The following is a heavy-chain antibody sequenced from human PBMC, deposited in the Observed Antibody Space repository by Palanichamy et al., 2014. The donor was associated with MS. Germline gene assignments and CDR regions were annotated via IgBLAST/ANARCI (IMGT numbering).Heavy chain of an antibody. CDR1: GFTLSDQY. CDR3: ASSWGDYRRIDY. CDR2: AETKANSYST. V-gene: IGHV3-72*01. D-gene: IGHD4-17*01. J-gene: IGHJ4*02. Sequence: QLVEVWGRAWSNLGGSLRLSCAVSGFTLSDQYMDWVRQAPGRGWSGLPVAETKANSYSTEYAASVRGRFTISRDDLKNSLYLQMNSLQTEDTALYYCASSWGDYRRIDYWGQGTLVTVSS.